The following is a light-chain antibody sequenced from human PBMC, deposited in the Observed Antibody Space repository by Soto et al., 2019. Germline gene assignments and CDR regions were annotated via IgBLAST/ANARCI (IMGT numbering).Light chain of an antibody. CDR3: LQYNNHPLT. Sequence: DIQMTQSPSSLSASVGDRVNITCRASQGIRNDLGWYQQQPGKAPKRLIYTASTLQSGVPSRISGSASGTEFTLTISSLQPEDLTTYYCLQYNNHPLTFGPGTKVDIK. CDR1: QGIRND. V-gene: IGKV1-17*01. J-gene: IGKJ3*01. CDR2: TAS.